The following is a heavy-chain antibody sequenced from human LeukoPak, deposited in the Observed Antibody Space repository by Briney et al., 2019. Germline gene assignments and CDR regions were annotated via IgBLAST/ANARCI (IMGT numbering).Heavy chain of an antibody. Sequence: GGSLRLSCAASGFTFSSYSMNWVRQAPGKGLEWISYISSSSSTIYCADSVKGRFTISRDNAKNSLYLQLNSLRAEDTAVYYCARVLHKRNYDSSDYYGSWGQGTLVTVSS. CDR2: ISSSSSTI. CDR1: GFTFSSYS. D-gene: IGHD3-22*01. J-gene: IGHJ5*02. CDR3: ARVLHKRNYDSSDYYGS. V-gene: IGHV3-48*01.